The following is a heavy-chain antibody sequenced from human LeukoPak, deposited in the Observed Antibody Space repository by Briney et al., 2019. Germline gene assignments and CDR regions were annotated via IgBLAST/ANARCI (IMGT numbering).Heavy chain of an antibody. J-gene: IGHJ5*02. CDR1: GGSISSYY. Sequence: SETLSLTCTVSGGSISSYYWSWIRQPPGKGPEWIGYIYYSGSTNYNPSLESRLTISVDTSKNQFSLKLTSVTAADTAIYYCAQSLGSGNWIGNWFDPWGQGTLVTVSS. CDR2: IYYSGST. V-gene: IGHV4-59*08. D-gene: IGHD1-1*01. CDR3: AQSLGSGNWIGNWFDP.